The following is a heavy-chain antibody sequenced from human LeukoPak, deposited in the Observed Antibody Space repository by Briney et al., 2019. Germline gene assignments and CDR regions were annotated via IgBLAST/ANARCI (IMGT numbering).Heavy chain of an antibody. Sequence: GSLRLSCAASGFTFRSTSMSWVRQAPGKGLEWVAVTVGGGDGTYYADSVKGRFTISRDNAKNSLYLQMNSLRAEDTAVYYCARNYYDSSVYLTSFDPWGQGTLVTVSS. D-gene: IGHD3-22*01. CDR3: ARNYYDSSVYLTSFDP. CDR1: GFTFRSTS. CDR2: TVGGGDGT. J-gene: IGHJ5*02. V-gene: IGHV3-23*01.